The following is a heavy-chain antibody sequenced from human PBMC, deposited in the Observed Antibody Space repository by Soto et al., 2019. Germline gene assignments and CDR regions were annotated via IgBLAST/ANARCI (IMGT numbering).Heavy chain of an antibody. D-gene: IGHD1-7*01. V-gene: IGHV3-15*07. CDR3: TTELIGGWNYGLPRSKMDV. CDR1: GFTFSNAW. CDR2: IKSKTDGGTT. J-gene: IGHJ6*04. Sequence: EVQLVESGGGLVKPGGSLRLSCAASGFTFSNAWMNWVRQAPGKGLEWVGRIKSKTDGGTTDYAAPVKGRFTISRDDSKLTLYLQMNILKSEDTAVYYCTTELIGGWNYGLPRSKMDVWGKGATFTVSS.